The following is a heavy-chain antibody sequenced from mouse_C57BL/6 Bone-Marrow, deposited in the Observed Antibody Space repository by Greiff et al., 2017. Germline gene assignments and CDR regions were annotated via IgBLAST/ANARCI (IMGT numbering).Heavy chain of an antibody. J-gene: IGHJ3*01. CDR3: ARLLEGGFAY. CDR1: GYTFTDYY. D-gene: IGHD2-14*01. CDR2: IYPGSGNT. Sequence: QVQLQQSGAELVRPGASVKLSCKASGYTFTDYYINWVKQRPGQGLEWIARIYPGSGNTYYNEKFKGKATLTAEKSSSTAYMQLSSLTSEDSAVYFCARLLEGGFAYWGQGTLVTVSA. V-gene: IGHV1-76*01.